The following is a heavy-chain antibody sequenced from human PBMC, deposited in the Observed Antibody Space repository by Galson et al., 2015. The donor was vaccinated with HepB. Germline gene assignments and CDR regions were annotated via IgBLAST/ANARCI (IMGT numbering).Heavy chain of an antibody. Sequence: SVKVSCKASGGTFSSYAISWVRQAPGQGLEWMGGIIPIFGTANYAQKFQGRVTITADESTSTAYMELSSLRSEDTAVYYCARSFSGTRLDAFDIWGQGTMVTVSS. CDR3: ARSFSGTRLDAFDI. D-gene: IGHD2-8*01. J-gene: IGHJ3*02. CDR1: GGTFSSYA. CDR2: IIPIFGTA. V-gene: IGHV1-69*13.